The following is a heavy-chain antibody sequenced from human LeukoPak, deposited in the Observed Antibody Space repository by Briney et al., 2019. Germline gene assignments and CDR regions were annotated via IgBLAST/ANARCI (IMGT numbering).Heavy chain of an antibody. V-gene: IGHV5-51*01. CDR1: GYIFSSYW. Sequence: GASLQISCKGSGYIFSSYWIAWVRQLPGKGLEWMGVIYPRDSRTTYSPSFQGQVTISADKSISTAYLQWTSLKASDTAMYYCARHLSDITSSPNYWGPGTLVTVSS. CDR3: ARHLSDITSSPNY. CDR2: IYPRDSRT. J-gene: IGHJ4*02. D-gene: IGHD2-2*01.